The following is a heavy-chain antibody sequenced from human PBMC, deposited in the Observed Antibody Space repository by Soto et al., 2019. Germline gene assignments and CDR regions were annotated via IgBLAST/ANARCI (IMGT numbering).Heavy chain of an antibody. CDR1: GYTFTGYY. D-gene: IGHD2-15*01. J-gene: IGHJ3*02. V-gene: IGHV1-2*02. CDR3: ARGYCSRGSCYHAFYI. Sequence: GASVKVSCKASGYTFTGYYMHWVRQAPGQGLEWMGWINPNSGGTNYAQKFQGRVTMTRDTSISTAYMELSRLRSDDTAVYYCARGYCSRGSCYHAFYICGQGPMVTV. CDR2: INPNSGGT.